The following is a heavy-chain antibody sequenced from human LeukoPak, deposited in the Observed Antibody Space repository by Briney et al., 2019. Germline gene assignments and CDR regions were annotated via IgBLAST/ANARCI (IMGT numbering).Heavy chain of an antibody. J-gene: IGHJ4*02. Sequence: GGSLRLSCAASGFTFSSYSMNWVRQAPGKGLEWVSSISSSSSYIYYADSVKGRFTISRDNAKNTLYLQMNNLRAEDTAVYYCSGGGSGWYSNYWGLGTLVTVSS. CDR3: SGGGSGWYSNY. D-gene: IGHD6-19*01. CDR2: ISSSSSYI. CDR1: GFTFSSYS. V-gene: IGHV3-21*01.